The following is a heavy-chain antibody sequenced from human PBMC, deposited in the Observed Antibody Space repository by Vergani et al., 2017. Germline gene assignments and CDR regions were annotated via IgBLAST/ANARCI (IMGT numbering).Heavy chain of an antibody. V-gene: IGHV1-46*01. D-gene: IGHD3-3*01. CDR1: GYTFTSYY. CDR2: INPSGGST. J-gene: IGHJ5*02. Sequence: QVQLVQSGAEVKKPGASVKVSCKASGYTFTSYYMHWVRQAPGQGLEWMGIINPSGGSTSYAQKFQGRVTMTRDTSTSTVYMELSSLRSEDTAVYYCARGGSSYYDFWSGWYNWFDPWGQGTLVTVSS. CDR3: ARGGSSYYDFWSGWYNWFDP.